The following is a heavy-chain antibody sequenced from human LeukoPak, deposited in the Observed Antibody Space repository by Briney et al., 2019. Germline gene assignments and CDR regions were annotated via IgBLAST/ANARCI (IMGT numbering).Heavy chain of an antibody. D-gene: IGHD3-10*01. Sequence: SETLSLTCTVSGDSINNYYWSWIRQSPGKGLEWIGYIYSSGSTKYNPSLKSRVSISVDTSKNQFSLKLSSVTAADTAVYYCARHRGSGSPYFDYWGQGTLVTVSS. V-gene: IGHV4-59*08. CDR3: ARHRGSGSPYFDY. CDR2: IYSSGST. J-gene: IGHJ4*02. CDR1: GDSINNYY.